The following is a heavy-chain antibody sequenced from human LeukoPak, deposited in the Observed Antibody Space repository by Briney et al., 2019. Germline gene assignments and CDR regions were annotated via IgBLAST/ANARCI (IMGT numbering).Heavy chain of an antibody. D-gene: IGHD2-15*01. CDR3: ARDGVGGGISFEN. J-gene: IGHJ4*02. Sequence: ASVKVSRKASGYTFTTYYMHWVRQAPEKGLEWMGWINPNSGGTKYAQKFQGRVTMTRDTSISTAYMELSRLRSDDTAVYYCARDGVGGGISFENWGQGTLVTVSS. CDR2: INPNSGGT. CDR1: GYTFTTYY. V-gene: IGHV1-2*02.